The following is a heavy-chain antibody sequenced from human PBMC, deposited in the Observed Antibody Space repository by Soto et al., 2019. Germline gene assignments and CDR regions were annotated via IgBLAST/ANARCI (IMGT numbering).Heavy chain of an antibody. J-gene: IGHJ6*03. Sequence: TLSLNTTTVGASPQPYYWCWLRHAPRKGLEWIGYVYYSGNTNYNPSLESRVTISVDTSRNRFSLNLTSATAADTAVYYCARKGAAASYAHYYMDVWGRGTGVTVSS. D-gene: IGHD6-13*01. CDR3: ARKGAAASYAHYYMDV. CDR1: GASPQPYY. V-gene: IGHV4-59*01. CDR2: VYYSGNT.